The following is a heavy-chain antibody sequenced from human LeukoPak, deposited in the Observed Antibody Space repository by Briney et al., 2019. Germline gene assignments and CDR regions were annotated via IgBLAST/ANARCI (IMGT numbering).Heavy chain of an antibody. D-gene: IGHD3-3*01. V-gene: IGHV4-59*01. Sequence: PSETLSLTCTVSGGSISSYYWSWIRQPPGKGLEWIGYIYYSGSTNYNPSLKSRVTISVDTSKNQFSLKLSSVTAADTAVYYCARDRPRVTIFGVAHQAGWFDP. J-gene: IGHJ5*02. CDR3: ARDRPRVTIFGVAHQAGWFDP. CDR1: GGSISSYY. CDR2: IYYSGST.